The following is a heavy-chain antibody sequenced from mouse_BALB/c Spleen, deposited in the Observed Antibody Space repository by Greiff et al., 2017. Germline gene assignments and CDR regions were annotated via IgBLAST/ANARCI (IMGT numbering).Heavy chain of an antibody. V-gene: IGHV1S137*01. CDR2: ISTYYGDA. Sequence: QVQLKQSGAELVRPGVSVKISCKGSGYTFTDYAMHWVKQSHAKSLEWIGVISTYYGDASYNQKFKGKATMTVDKSSSTAYMELARLTSEDSAIYYCARAHYGSSYYFDYWGQGTTLTVSS. D-gene: IGHD1-1*01. CDR1: GYTFTDYA. CDR3: ARAHYGSSYYFDY. J-gene: IGHJ2*01.